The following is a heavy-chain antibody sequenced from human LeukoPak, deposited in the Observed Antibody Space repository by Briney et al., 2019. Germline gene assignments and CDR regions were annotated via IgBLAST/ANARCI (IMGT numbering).Heavy chain of an antibody. Sequence: HTGRSLRLSCAASGFTFSNYGMHCVRQAPGKGLEWVAGISEDGINKYYADSVKARFTISRDNSNNTLFLQMNNLRADDTAVYYCAKDRETTASGTFDYWGQGALVTVSS. J-gene: IGHJ4*02. CDR1: GFTFSNYG. CDR3: AKDRETTASGTFDY. D-gene: IGHD6-13*01. CDR2: ISEDGINK. V-gene: IGHV3-30*18.